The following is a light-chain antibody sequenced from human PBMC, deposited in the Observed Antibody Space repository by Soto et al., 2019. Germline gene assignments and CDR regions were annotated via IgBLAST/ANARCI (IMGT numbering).Light chain of an antibody. Sequence: DIQMTQSPSSLSASVGDRVTITCRASQGIRNDIAWYQQIPGKAPKRLIYAASSLQSGVPSRFSGTGSGTEFTLTINSLQPEDFATYYCLHHYIYPITFGQGTRLEIK. CDR3: LHHYIYPIT. V-gene: IGKV1-17*01. J-gene: IGKJ5*01. CDR2: AAS. CDR1: QGIRND.